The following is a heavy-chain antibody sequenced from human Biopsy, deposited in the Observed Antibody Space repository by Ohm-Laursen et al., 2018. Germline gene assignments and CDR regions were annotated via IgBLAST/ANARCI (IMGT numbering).Heavy chain of an antibody. Sequence: ASVKVSCKTSGGTFNSYVITWVRQAPGQGLEWMGRIIPTFDTPTYAPDFQGRVTFTADKSTGTATLDLRSLTSEDTAVYYCAGGAAKGYPYDHWGQGTLDTVSS. J-gene: IGHJ5*02. CDR2: IIPTFDTP. V-gene: IGHV1-69*06. CDR3: AGGAAKGYPYDH. D-gene: IGHD6-13*01. CDR1: GGTFNSYV.